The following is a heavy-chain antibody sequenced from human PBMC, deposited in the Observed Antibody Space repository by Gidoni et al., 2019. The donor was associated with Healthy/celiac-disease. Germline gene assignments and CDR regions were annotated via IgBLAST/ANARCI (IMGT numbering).Heavy chain of an antibody. CDR2: ISGSGGST. CDR3: AKPQAQAQWLLGY. CDR1: GFTFSSYA. J-gene: IGHJ4*02. Sequence: EVQLLESGGGLVQPGGSLSLSCAASGFTFSSYAMSWVRQAPGKGLEWVSAISGSGGSTYYADSVKGRFTISRDNSKNTLYLQMNSLRAEDTAVYYCAKPQAQAQWLLGYWGQGTLVTVSS. V-gene: IGHV3-23*01. D-gene: IGHD6-19*01.